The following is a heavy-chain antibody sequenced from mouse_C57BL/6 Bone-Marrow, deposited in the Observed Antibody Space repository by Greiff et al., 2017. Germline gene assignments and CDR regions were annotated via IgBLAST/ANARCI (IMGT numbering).Heavy chain of an antibody. V-gene: IGHV1-69*01. D-gene: IGHD1-1*01. CDR3: AKGVITTVVAYYYAMDY. CDR2: IDPSDSYT. CDR1: GYTFTSYW. Sequence: VQLQQPGAELVMPGASVKLSCKASGYTFTSYWMHWVKQRPGQGLEWIGEIDPSDSYTNYNQKFKGKSTLTVDKSSSTAYMQLSSLTSDDSAVYYCAKGVITTVVAYYYAMDYWGQGTSVTVSS. J-gene: IGHJ4*01.